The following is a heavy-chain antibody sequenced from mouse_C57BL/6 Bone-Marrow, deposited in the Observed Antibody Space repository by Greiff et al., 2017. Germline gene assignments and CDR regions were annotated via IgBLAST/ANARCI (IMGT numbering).Heavy chain of an antibody. J-gene: IGHJ1*03. CDR3: TTNSSTWYFDV. CDR1: GFNIKDDY. V-gene: IGHV14-4*01. CDR2: IDPENGDT. D-gene: IGHD1-1*01. Sequence: DVKLVESGAELVRPGASVKLSCTASGFNIKDDYMHWVKQRPEQGLEWIGWIDPENGDTEYASKCQGKATITADTSSNTAYLQLSSLTSEDTAVYYCTTNSSTWYFDVWGTGTTVTVSS.